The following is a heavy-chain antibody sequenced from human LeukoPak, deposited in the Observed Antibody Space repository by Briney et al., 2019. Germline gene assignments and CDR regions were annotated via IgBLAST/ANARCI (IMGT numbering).Heavy chain of an antibody. CDR1: GGTFSSYA. CDR2: IIPILGIA. CDR3: ARATIALHWFDP. Sequence: SVKVSCKASGGTFSSYAISWVRQAPGQGLEWMGRIIPILGIANYAQKFQGRVTITADKSTSTAYMELSSLRSEDTAVYYCARATIALHWFDPWGQGTLVTVSS. D-gene: IGHD3-3*02. J-gene: IGHJ5*02. V-gene: IGHV1-69*04.